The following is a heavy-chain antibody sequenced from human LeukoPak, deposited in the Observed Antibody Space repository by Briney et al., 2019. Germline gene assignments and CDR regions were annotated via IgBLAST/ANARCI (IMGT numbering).Heavy chain of an antibody. CDR2: IYSGGST. V-gene: IGHV3-53*01. D-gene: IGHD6-13*01. CDR1: GFTVSSNY. J-gene: IGHJ6*02. CDR3: ARDRGIAAAGTSYYYYGMDV. Sequence: GGSLRLSCAASGFTVSSNYMSWVRQAPGKGLEWVSVIYSGGSTYYADSVKGRFTISRDNSKNTLYLQMNSLRAEDTAVYYCARDRGIAAAGTSYYYYGMDVWGQGTTVTVSS.